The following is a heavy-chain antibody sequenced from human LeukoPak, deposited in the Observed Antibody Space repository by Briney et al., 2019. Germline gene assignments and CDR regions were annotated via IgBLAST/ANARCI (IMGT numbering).Heavy chain of an antibody. CDR1: GFTFSSYS. Sequence: PGGSLRLSCAASGFTFSSYSMNWVRQAPGKGLEWVSSISSRSSYIYYADSVKGRFTISRDNAKNSLYLQMNSLKTEDTAVYYCTTPRTVGTWGAFDIWGQGTMVTVSS. D-gene: IGHD1-26*01. J-gene: IGHJ3*02. CDR3: TTPRTVGTWGAFDI. V-gene: IGHV3-21*03. CDR2: ISSRSSYI.